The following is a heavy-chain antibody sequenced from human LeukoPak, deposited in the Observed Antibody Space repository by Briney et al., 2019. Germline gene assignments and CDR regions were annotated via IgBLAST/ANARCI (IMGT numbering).Heavy chain of an antibody. CDR2: IYHSGST. CDR1: GGSISSSNW. Sequence: SETLSLTCAVSGGSISSSNWWSWVRQPPGKGLEWIGEIYHSGSTNYNPSLKSRVTMSVDTSKNQFSLRLTSVTPADTAVYYCATGPDYYDSSSYYSHYWGRGTLVTVSS. V-gene: IGHV4-4*02. D-gene: IGHD3-22*01. CDR3: ATGPDYYDSSSYYSHY. J-gene: IGHJ4*02.